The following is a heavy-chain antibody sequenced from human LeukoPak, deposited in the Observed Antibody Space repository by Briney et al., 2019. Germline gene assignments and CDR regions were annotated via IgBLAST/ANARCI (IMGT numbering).Heavy chain of an antibody. CDR3: ARDSSGYMDV. V-gene: IGHV3-48*01. D-gene: IGHD3-22*01. Sequence: GGSLRLSCAASGFTFSSYSMNWVRQAPGEGLEWVSYISSSSSTIYYADSVKGRFTISRDNAKNSLYLQMNSLRAEDTAVYYCARDSSGYMDVWGKGTTVTVSS. CDR1: GFTFSSYS. CDR2: ISSSSSTI. J-gene: IGHJ6*03.